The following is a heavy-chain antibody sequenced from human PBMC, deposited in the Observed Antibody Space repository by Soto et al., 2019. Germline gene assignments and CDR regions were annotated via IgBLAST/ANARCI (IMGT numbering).Heavy chain of an antibody. CDR3: EKPLSPFSSRYRYY. Sequence: GGSLRLSCATSGFTFSDFYMSWVRQAPGKGPEWVSYISDDGYTIYYADSVKGRFTISRDNAKNSLELQMTNLRAEDTAVYYCEKPLSPFSSRYRYYWAQGTLVTVS. CDR2: ISDDGYTI. CDR1: GFTFSDFY. J-gene: IGHJ4*02. D-gene: IGHD1-26*01. V-gene: IGHV3-11*01.